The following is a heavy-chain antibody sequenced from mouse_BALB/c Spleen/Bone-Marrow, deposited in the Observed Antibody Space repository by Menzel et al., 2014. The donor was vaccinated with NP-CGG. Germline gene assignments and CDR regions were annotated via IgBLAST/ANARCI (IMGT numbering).Heavy chain of an antibody. D-gene: IGHD1-3*01. J-gene: IGHJ3*01. CDR2: IAPANGNT. CDR1: GFNIXDAY. V-gene: IGHV14-3*02. CDR3: ARSPGEVNY. Sequence: SGAELVKPGASVKLSCTASGFNIXDAYMHWVKQRPAQGLEWIGRIAPANGNTEYDPKFLDKATITADTSSNTAYLQLSSLTSEDTAVYYCARSPGEVNYWGQGTLVTVSA.